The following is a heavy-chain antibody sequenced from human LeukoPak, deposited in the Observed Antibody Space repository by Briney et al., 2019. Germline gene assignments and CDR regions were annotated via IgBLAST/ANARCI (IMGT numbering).Heavy chain of an antibody. V-gene: IGHV5-51*01. CDR1: GYIFTTYW. CDR3: ARGYYFDY. Sequence: GESLKISCKASGYIFTTYWIGWVRQMPGKGLEWMGIIYPGDSDTRYSPSFQGQVTISADKSISTAYLQWNSLKASDTAMYYCARGYYFDYWGQGTLVTVSS. CDR2: IYPGDSDT. J-gene: IGHJ4*02.